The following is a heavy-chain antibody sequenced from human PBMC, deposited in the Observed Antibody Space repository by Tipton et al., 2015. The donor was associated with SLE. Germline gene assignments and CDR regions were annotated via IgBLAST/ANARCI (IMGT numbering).Heavy chain of an antibody. CDR2: VYNSGST. Sequence: TLSLTCTVSGGSISSGSYYWVWIRQPPGKGLEWIGSVYNSGSTYYNPSLKSRVTISVDTSKNQFSLKLSSVTAADTAVYYCARDLGSSGSFDYWGQGTLVTVSS. CDR3: ARDLGSSGSFDY. J-gene: IGHJ4*02. CDR1: GGSISSGSYY. D-gene: IGHD6-13*01. V-gene: IGHV4-39*07.